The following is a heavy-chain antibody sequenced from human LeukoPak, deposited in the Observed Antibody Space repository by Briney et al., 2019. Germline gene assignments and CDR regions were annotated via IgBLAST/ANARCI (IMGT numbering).Heavy chain of an antibody. CDR2: ISGSGST. Sequence: GGSLRLSCAASGFTLGSTAMSWVRQAPGKGLEWVSVISGSGSTYYADSVKGRFTISRDNSKNTLYLQMNSLRAEDTAVYYCAKDSWYGSGSFDYWGQGTLVTVSS. V-gene: IGHV3-23*01. D-gene: IGHD3-10*01. CDR3: AKDSWYGSGSFDY. CDR1: GFTLGSTA. J-gene: IGHJ4*02.